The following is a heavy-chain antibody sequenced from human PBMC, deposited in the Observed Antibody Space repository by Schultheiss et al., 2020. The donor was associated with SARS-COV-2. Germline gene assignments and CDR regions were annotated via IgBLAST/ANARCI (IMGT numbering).Heavy chain of an antibody. CDR3: ASTPNYYDSSGYVDV. V-gene: IGHV3-23*01. CDR1: GFTFSSYA. J-gene: IGHJ6*04. Sequence: GGSLRLSCAASGFTFSSYAMSWVRQAPGKGLEWVSAISGSGGSTYYADSVKGRFTISRDNSKNTLYLQMNSLRAEDTAVYYCASTPNYYDSSGYVDVWGKGTTVTVSS. CDR2: ISGSGGST. D-gene: IGHD3-22*01.